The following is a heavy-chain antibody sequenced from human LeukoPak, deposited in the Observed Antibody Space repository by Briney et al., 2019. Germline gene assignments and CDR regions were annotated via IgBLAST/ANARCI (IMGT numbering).Heavy chain of an antibody. CDR1: GSTFSSYA. J-gene: IGHJ4*02. CDR2: FSGTSTN. V-gene: IGHV3-23*01. Sequence: GGSLRLSCAASGSTFSSYAMSWVRQAPGKGLEWVSTFSGTSTNSYADAVKGRVTISRDNSKNTLYLQMNSLRAEDTAVYYCAKLKQWQPQRYFFEYWGQGALVTVAS. CDR3: AKLKQWQPQRYFFEY. D-gene: IGHD6-19*01.